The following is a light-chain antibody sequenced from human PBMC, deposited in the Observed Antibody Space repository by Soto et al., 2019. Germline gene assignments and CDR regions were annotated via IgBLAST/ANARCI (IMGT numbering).Light chain of an antibody. CDR3: QQYNNWPPGT. CDR1: QSFSSN. V-gene: IGKV3-15*01. Sequence: EIVMTQSPATLSVSPGERATLSCRASQSFSSNLAWYQQKPGQAPRLLIYGASTRATGIPARFSGSGSGTEFTLTISSLQSEDFAVYYCQQYNNWPPGTFGQGTKLEIK. J-gene: IGKJ2*02. CDR2: GAS.